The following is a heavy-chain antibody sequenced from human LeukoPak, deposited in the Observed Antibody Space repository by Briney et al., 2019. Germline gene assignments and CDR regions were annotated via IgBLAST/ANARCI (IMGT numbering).Heavy chain of an antibody. D-gene: IGHD3-3*01. CDR2: MSSDEKTK. V-gene: IGHV3-30*04. CDR1: GFRFSSFA. CDR3: ARDVLNSAGRPTTGVAA. Sequence: GGSLRLACAASGFRFSSFAMHWVGQAPGKGLEWLAVMSSDEKTKYHTASVECGFTVSRDNSRNTRSLEMYSLRTDDTALYYCARDVLNSAGRPTTGVAAWGQGTLVTVSS. J-gene: IGHJ5*02.